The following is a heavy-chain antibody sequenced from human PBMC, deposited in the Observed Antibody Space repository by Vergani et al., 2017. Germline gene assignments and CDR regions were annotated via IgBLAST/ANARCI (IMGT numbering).Heavy chain of an antibody. V-gene: IGHV3-23*01. CDR1: GFTFSSYA. D-gene: IGHD3-22*01. CDR3: ARDPNYYDSSDPRSDI. J-gene: IGHJ3*02. CDR2: ISGSGGST. Sequence: EVQLLESGGGLVQPGGSLRLSCAASGFTFSSYAMSWVRQAPGKGLEWVSAISGSGGSTYYADSVKGRFTISRDNSKNTLYLQMNSLRAEDTAVYYCARDPNYYDSSDPRSDIWGQGTMVTVSS.